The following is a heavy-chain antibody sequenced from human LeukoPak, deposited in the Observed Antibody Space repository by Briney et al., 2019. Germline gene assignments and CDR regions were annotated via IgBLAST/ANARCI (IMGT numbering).Heavy chain of an antibody. Sequence: SVKVSCKASGYTFTGYYMHWVRQAPGQGLEWMGWINPNSGGTDYAQKFQGRVTMTRDTSISTAYMEVSRLRSDDTAVYYCARDYYDSSGYSRFDPWGQGTLVTVSS. V-gene: IGHV1-2*02. J-gene: IGHJ5*02. CDR2: INPNSGGT. D-gene: IGHD3-22*01. CDR1: GYTFTGYY. CDR3: ARDYYDSSGYSRFDP.